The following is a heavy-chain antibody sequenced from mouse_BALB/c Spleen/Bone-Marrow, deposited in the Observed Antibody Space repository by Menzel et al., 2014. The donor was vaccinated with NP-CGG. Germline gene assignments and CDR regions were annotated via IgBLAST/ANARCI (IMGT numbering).Heavy chain of an antibody. V-gene: IGHV1S82*01. CDR3: AGRERTWMDY. CDR1: GYSFTSYW. CDR2: IHPSDSET. J-gene: IGHJ2*01. Sequence: QVQLKESGAELVRPGASVKLSCKASGYSFTSYWVNWVKQSPGQGLEWIGMIHPSDSETRLNQKFKDKATLSVDKSSSPANMQLSGETSEDSAAYYCAGRERTWMDYWGQGTPLTVSS. D-gene: IGHD1-1*01.